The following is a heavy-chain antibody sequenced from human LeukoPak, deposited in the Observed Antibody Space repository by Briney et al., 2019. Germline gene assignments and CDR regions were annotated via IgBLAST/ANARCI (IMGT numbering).Heavy chain of an antibody. J-gene: IGHJ4*02. CDR1: GGSISSGDYY. D-gene: IGHD5-12*01. V-gene: IGHV4-61*08. CDR3: ARSRAYDYHFDN. CDR2: IYYSGST. Sequence: SETLSLTCTVSGGSISSGDYYWSWIRQPPGKGLEWIGYIYYSGSTNYNPSLKSRVTISVDTSKNQFSLKLTSVTAADTAVHYCARSRAYDYHFDNWGQGTLVTVSS.